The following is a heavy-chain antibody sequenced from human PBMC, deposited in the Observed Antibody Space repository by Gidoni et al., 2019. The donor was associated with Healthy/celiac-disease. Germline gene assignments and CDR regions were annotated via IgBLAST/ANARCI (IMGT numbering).Heavy chain of an antibody. D-gene: IGHD3-9*01. J-gene: IGHJ4*02. Sequence: EVQLLESGGGLVQPGGSLRLSCAASGFTFSSYAMSWVRQAPGKGLEWVSAISGSVVAHTTLYLQMNSLRAEDTAVYYCAKGKDILTGYYVFDYWGQGTLVTVSS. CDR2: ISGSVVA. V-gene: IGHV3-23*01. CDR3: AKGKDILTGYYVFDY. CDR1: GFTFSSYA.